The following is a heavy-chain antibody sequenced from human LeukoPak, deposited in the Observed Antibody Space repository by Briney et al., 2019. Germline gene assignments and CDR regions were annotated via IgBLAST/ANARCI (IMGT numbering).Heavy chain of an antibody. D-gene: IGHD4/OR15-4a*01. V-gene: IGHV3-30*18. CDR3: AKCCPMDV. J-gene: IGHJ6*02. Sequence: PGRSLRLSCAASGFTLRSYDIHWVRQAPGKGLEWVVLISSDGINKYFADSVKGRFTISTDNSKSTLYLQMNSLRPEDTAVYYCAKCCPMDVWGQGTTVTVSS. CDR1: GFTLRSYD. CDR2: ISSDGINK.